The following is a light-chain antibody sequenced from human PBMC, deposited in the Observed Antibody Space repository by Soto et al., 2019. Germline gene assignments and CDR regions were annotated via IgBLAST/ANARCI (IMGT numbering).Light chain of an antibody. J-gene: IGKJ1*01. Sequence: EVVLTQSPGTLSLSPGERATLSCRASQSVGSSYLAGYQQKPGQAPRLLNYDASSRATGIPDRFSGSGSGTDFTLAISRLEPEDFAVYFCQHCGSSPQTFGQGSQVEI. CDR2: DAS. CDR3: QHCGSSPQT. CDR1: QSVGSSY. V-gene: IGKV3-20*01.